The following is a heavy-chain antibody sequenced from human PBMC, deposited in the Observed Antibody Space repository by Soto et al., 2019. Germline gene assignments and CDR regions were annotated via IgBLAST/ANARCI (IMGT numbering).Heavy chain of an antibody. CDR2: ISSSSSTI. V-gene: IGHV3-48*02. CDR1: GFTFSSYS. J-gene: IGHJ6*02. Sequence: GSLRLSCAASGFTFSSYSMNWVRQAPGKGLEWVSYISSSSSTIYYADSVKGRFTISRDNAKNSLYLQMNSLRDEDTAVYYCARDHAPRVVVPAAILYYYYGMDVWGQGTTVTVSS. CDR3: ARDHAPRVVVPAAILYYYYGMDV. D-gene: IGHD2-2*01.